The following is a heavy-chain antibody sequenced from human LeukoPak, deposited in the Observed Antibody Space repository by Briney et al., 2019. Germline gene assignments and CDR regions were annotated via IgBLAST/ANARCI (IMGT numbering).Heavy chain of an antibody. CDR2: INQDRSEK. D-gene: IGHD2-15*01. Sequence: GGSLRLSCAASGFTFSSYRMSWVRQAPGKGLEWVANINQDRSEKYYVDSVKGRFTISRDNAKNSLYLQMNSLRAEDTAVYYCASSGQTYSSSSRYCSGGSCLDYWGQGTLVTVSS. J-gene: IGHJ4*02. CDR1: GFTFSSYR. CDR3: ASSGQTYSSSSRYCSGGSCLDY. V-gene: IGHV3-7*01.